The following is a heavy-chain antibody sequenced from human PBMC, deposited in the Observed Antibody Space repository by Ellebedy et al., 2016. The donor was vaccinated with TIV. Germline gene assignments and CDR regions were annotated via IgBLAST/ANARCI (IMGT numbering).Heavy chain of an antibody. CDR2: TYYRSKWYN. V-gene: IGHV6-1*01. Sequence: SQTLSLTCXISGDSVSSNSAAWNWIRQSPSRGLEWLGRTYYRSKWYNDYAVSVKSRITINPDTSKNQFSLQLNSVTPEDTAVYYCAREAAIVVVPAAIRAFVYWGQGTLVTVSS. D-gene: IGHD2-2*02. CDR3: AREAAIVVVPAAIRAFVY. CDR1: GDSVSSNSAA. J-gene: IGHJ4*02.